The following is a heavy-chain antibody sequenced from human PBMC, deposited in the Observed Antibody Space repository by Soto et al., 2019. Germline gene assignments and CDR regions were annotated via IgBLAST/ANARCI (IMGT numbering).Heavy chain of an antibody. V-gene: IGHV4-31*03. CDR1: GGSISSSSYY. CDR3: ARGFLLWFGESQYYFDY. D-gene: IGHD3-10*01. CDR2: IYYSGST. J-gene: IGHJ4*02. Sequence: SETLSLTCTVSGGSISSSSYYWGWIRQPPGKGLEWIGYIYYSGSTYYNPSLKSRVTISVDTSKNQFSLKLSSVTAADTAVYYCARGFLLWFGESQYYFDYWGQGTLVTVSS.